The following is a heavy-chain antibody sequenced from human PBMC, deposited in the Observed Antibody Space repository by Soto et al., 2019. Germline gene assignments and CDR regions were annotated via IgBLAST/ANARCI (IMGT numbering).Heavy chain of an antibody. Sequence: GGSLRLSCAASGFTFSSYWMNWVRQGPGKGLEWVANIKQDGSEKYYVDSVKGRFTISRDNAKNSLYLQMNSLRAEDTAVYYCARDLDILTGYHGMDVWGQGTTVTVSS. CDR2: IKQDGSEK. D-gene: IGHD3-9*01. CDR3: ARDLDILTGYHGMDV. CDR1: GFTFSSYW. V-gene: IGHV3-7*04. J-gene: IGHJ6*02.